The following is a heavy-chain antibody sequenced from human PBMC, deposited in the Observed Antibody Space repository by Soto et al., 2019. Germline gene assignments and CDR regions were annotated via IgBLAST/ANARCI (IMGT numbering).Heavy chain of an antibody. CDR2: IYSGGST. V-gene: IGHV3-66*01. CDR3: ARDLTVAGFDY. Sequence: EVQLVESGGGLVQPGGSLRLSCAASGFTVSSNYMSWVRQAPGKGLEWVSVIYSGGSTYYADSVKGRFTISRDNSKNTLYLQMNSLRAEDAAVYYCARDLTVAGFDYWGQGTLVTVSS. D-gene: IGHD6-19*01. CDR1: GFTVSSNY. J-gene: IGHJ4*02.